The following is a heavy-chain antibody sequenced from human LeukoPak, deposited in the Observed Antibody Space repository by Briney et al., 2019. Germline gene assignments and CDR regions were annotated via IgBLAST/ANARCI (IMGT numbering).Heavy chain of an antibody. CDR3: ARSIVLVRGIVSAFDY. CDR2: IYYSGST. Sequence: PSETLSLTCTVSGGSISGYYWSWIRQPPGKGLEWIWYIYYSGSTNYNPSLKSRVTISVDTSKNQFSLNLSSVTAADTAVYYCARSIVLVRGIVSAFDYWGQGILVTVSS. D-gene: IGHD3-10*01. CDR1: GGSISGYY. V-gene: IGHV4-59*08. J-gene: IGHJ4*02.